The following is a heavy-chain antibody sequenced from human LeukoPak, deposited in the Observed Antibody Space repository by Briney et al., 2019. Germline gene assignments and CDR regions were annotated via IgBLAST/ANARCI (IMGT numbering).Heavy chain of an antibody. CDR1: GYTFTSYA. D-gene: IGHD4-23*01. J-gene: IGHJ4*02. CDR2: INAGNGNT. Sequence: GASVKVSCKASGYTFTSYAMHWVRQAPGQRLEWMGWINAGNGNTKYSQKFQGRVTITRDTSASTAYMELSSLRSEDTAVYYCARDQTVTTVVTGPGDWGQGTLVTVSS. CDR3: ARDQTVTTVVTGPGD. V-gene: IGHV1-3*01.